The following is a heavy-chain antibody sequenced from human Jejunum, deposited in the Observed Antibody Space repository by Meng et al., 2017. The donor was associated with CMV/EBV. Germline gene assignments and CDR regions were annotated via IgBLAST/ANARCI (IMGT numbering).Heavy chain of an antibody. CDR3: ARDSQGRDPWYFDL. Sequence: VQLKESGRGLVKPSEALSPTCTGSGDSISTHHWSWIRQPAGRGLEWIGRSGNGGDTYYNPSLNSRVTVSIDTSKNQFSLTLTSVTAADTAVYYCARDSQGRDPWYFDLWGPGTLVTVSS. V-gene: IGHV4-4*07. J-gene: IGHJ2*01. CDR2: SGNGGDT. CDR1: GDSISTHH.